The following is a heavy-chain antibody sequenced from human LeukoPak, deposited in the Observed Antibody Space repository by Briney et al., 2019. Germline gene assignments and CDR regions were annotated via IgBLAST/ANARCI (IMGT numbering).Heavy chain of an antibody. J-gene: IGHJ6*02. CDR1: GISFSGSA. CDR2: IRSKANSYAT. CDR3: SRHSSYVDTAMVTEGYGMDV. D-gene: IGHD5-18*01. Sequence: GGSLGLSCAASGISFSGSALHWVRQASGKGLEWVGRIRSKANSYATAYAASVKGRFTISRDDSKNTAYLQMNSLKTEDTAVNYCSRHSSYVDTAMVTEGYGMDVWGQGTTVTVSS. V-gene: IGHV3-73*01.